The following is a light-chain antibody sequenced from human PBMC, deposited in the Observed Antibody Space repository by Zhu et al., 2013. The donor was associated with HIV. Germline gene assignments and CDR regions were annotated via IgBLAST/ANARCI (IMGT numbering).Light chain of an antibody. CDR1: SSDFGGYNY. CDR3: SSYTSSSTLV. CDR2: DVS. V-gene: IGLV2-11*01. J-gene: IGLJ1*01. Sequence: QSALTQPRSVSGSPGQSVTISCTGTSSDFGGYNYVSWYQEHPGKAPKLMIYDVSKRPSGVPDRFSGSKSGNTASLTISGLQAEDEADYYCSSYTSSSTLVFGTGTKVTVL.